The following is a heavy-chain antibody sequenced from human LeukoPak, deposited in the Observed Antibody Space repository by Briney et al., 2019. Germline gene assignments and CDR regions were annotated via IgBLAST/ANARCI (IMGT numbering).Heavy chain of an antibody. CDR2: IYTSGST. CDR1: GGSISSGSYY. V-gene: IGHV4-61*02. J-gene: IGHJ3*02. D-gene: IGHD2-15*01. CDR3: ARDGYCSGGSCYVGNDAFDI. Sequence: SQTLSLTCTVSGGSISSGSYYWSWIRQPAGKGLEWIGRIYTSGSTNYNPSLKSRVAISVDTSKNQFSLKLSSVTAADTAVYYCARDGYCSGGSCYVGNDAFDIWGQGTMVTVSS.